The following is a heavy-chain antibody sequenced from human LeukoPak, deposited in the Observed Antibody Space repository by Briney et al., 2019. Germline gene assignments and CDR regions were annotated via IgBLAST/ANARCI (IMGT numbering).Heavy chain of an antibody. D-gene: IGHD6-6*01. Sequence: PGRSLRLSCAASGFTFSSYAMHWVRQAPGKGLEWVAVISYDGSNKYYADSVKGRFTISRDNSKNMLYLQMNSLRAEDTAVYYCARDAFGSIAAQRFDPWGQGTLVTVSS. CDR3: ARDAFGSIAAQRFDP. CDR2: ISYDGSNK. V-gene: IGHV3-30-3*01. CDR1: GFTFSSYA. J-gene: IGHJ5*02.